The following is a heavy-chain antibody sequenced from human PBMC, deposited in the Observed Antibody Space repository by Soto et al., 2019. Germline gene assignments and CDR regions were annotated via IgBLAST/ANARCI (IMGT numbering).Heavy chain of an antibody. CDR2: IYPGDSDT. D-gene: IGHD3-22*01. Sequence: PGESLKISCKGSGYSFTSYWIGWVRQMPGKGLEWMGIIYPGDSDTRYSPSFQGQVTISADKSISTAYLQWSSLKASDTAMYYCARTYYYDSSGYYYPGALDVWGQGTTVTVSS. V-gene: IGHV5-51*01. CDR3: ARTYYYDSSGYYYPGALDV. J-gene: IGHJ6*02. CDR1: GYSFTSYW.